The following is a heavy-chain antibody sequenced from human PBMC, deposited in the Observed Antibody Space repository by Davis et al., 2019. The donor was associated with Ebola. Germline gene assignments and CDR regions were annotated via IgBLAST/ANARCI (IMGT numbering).Heavy chain of an antibody. Sequence: ASVKVSCKASGYTFTSYYMHWVRQAPGQGLEWMGIINPSGGSTSYAQKFQGRVTMTTDTSTSTAYMELRSLRSEDTAVYYCARLGAAAGTYPPDTMIVVVGAFDIWGQGTMVTVSS. D-gene: IGHD3-22*01. V-gene: IGHV1-46*01. CDR1: GYTFTSYY. J-gene: IGHJ3*02. CDR3: ARLGAAAGTYPPDTMIVVVGAFDI. CDR2: INPSGGST.